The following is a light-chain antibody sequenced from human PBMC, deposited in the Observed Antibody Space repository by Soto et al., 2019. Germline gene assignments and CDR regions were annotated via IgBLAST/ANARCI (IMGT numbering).Light chain of an antibody. V-gene: IGKV1-9*01. CDR2: TAS. CDR1: QDIGSY. J-gene: IGKJ4*01. Sequence: DIQLTQSPAFLSASVGDRVSITCRASQDIGSYLAWYQQKSGKAPKLLIHTASTLQTGVPFRFSGSGSGTEFTLTISSLQPGDFATYYCQQVKTYPRTFGGGTKVEIK. CDR3: QQVKTYPRT.